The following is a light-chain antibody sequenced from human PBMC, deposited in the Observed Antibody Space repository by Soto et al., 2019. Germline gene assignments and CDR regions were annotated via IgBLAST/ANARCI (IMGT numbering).Light chain of an antibody. V-gene: IGLV1-44*01. CDR2: SNN. J-gene: IGLJ2*01. CDR1: NSNIGSNT. Sequence: QTVVTQPPSASGTPGQRVTISCSGSNSNIGSNTVNWYQQLPGTAPKLLIYSNNQRPSGVPGRFSDSKSGTSASLAISGLQSEDEVDYYCASWDDSLNGVVFGGGTKLTVL. CDR3: ASWDDSLNGVV.